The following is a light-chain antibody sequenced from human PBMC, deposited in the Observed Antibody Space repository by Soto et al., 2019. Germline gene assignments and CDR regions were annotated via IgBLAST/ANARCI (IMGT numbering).Light chain of an antibody. CDR2: DAS. CDR1: QSISYW. J-gene: IGKJ1*01. V-gene: IGKV1-5*01. Sequence: DIKMNQAPSTLSASVGDRVTITCRASQSISYWLAWYQQKPGKAPNLLIYDASNLESGVPSRFSGSGFGTEFTLTISSLQPDDFATYYCQQYNSYSWTFGQGTKVDIK. CDR3: QQYNSYSWT.